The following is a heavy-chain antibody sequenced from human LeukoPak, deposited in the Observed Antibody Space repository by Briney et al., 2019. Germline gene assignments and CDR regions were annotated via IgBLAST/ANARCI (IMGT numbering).Heavy chain of an antibody. V-gene: IGHV3-30*18. D-gene: IGHD6-13*01. CDR1: GFTFSSYG. Sequence: GGSLRLSCAASGFTFSSYGMHWVRQAPGKGLEWVAVISYDGSNKYYADSVKGRFTISRDNSKNTLYLQMNSLRAEDTAVYYCAKDSSMISSSDGMDVWGQGTTVTVSS. CDR3: AKDSSMISSSDGMDV. J-gene: IGHJ6*02. CDR2: ISYDGSNK.